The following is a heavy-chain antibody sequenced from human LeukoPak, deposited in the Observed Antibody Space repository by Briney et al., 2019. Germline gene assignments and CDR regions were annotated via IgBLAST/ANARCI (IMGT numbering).Heavy chain of an antibody. CDR2: IYYSGST. V-gene: IGHV4-59*12. CDR3: ARRVTIVVVPAAKNWFDP. D-gene: IGHD2-2*01. J-gene: IGHJ5*02. CDR1: GGSINNYY. Sequence: SETLSLTCTVSGGSINNYYWSWIRQPPGNRLEWIGYIYYSGSTNYNPSLKSRVTISLDTSKNQFSLKLSSVTAADTAVYYCARRVTIVVVPAAKNWFDPWGQGTLVTVSS.